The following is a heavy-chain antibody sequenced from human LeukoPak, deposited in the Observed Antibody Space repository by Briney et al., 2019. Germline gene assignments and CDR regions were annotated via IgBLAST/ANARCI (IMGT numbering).Heavy chain of an antibody. D-gene: IGHD2-21*01. J-gene: IGHJ4*02. CDR1: GFTFSSYA. CDR3: ARDSKAYCGGDCYSVPYDY. Sequence: PGGSLRLSCAASGFTFSSYAMHWVRQAPGKGLEWVAVISYDGSNKYYADSVKGRFTISRDNSKNTLYLQMNSLRAEDTAVYYWARDSKAYCGGDCYSVPYDYWGQGTLVTVSS. CDR2: ISYDGSNK. V-gene: IGHV3-30*04.